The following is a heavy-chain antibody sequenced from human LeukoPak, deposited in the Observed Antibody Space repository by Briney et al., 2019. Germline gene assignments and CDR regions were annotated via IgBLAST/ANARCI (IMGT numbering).Heavy chain of an antibody. D-gene: IGHD2-15*01. J-gene: IGHJ4*02. V-gene: IGHV4-4*07. CDR1: GGSISSYF. CDR2: IYNSGNT. Sequence: SETLSLTCTVSGGSISSYFWSWIRQPAGKGLEWIGRIYNSGNTNYNPSLKSRVTMSLDTSKNQLYLKLSSVTAADTAVYYCARGSIVAQIWGQGTLVTVSS. CDR3: ARGSIVAQI.